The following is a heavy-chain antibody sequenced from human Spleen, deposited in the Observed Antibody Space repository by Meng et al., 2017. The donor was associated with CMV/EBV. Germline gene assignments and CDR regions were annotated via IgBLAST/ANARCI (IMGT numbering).Heavy chain of an antibody. J-gene: IGHJ4*02. Sequence: GGSLRLSCAASGFTFGTNEMNWVRQAPGKGLEWVSFINSNGKTKYSADSVKGRFTVSRDNAKNSLFLQMNSLRPEDTAIYYCASADYDFWSGLIWGQGTLVTVSS. V-gene: IGHV3-48*03. D-gene: IGHD3-3*01. CDR3: ASADYDFWSGLI. CDR1: GFTFGTNE. CDR2: INSNGKTK.